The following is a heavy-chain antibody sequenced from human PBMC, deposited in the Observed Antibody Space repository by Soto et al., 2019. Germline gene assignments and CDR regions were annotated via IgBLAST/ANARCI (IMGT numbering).Heavy chain of an antibody. Sequence: SETLSLTCTVSGVSINTFYWSWVRQPAGKGLEWIGRIFSSGSTSFNPSLESRVTMSVDMSKNHFSLKLTSVTAADMAVYYCAREGSYSAYNFAHGIQLWSFDYWGQGALVTVSS. CDR3: AREGSYSAYNFAHGIQLWSFDY. CDR1: GVSINTFY. D-gene: IGHD5-18*01. V-gene: IGHV4-4*07. J-gene: IGHJ4*02. CDR2: IFSSGST.